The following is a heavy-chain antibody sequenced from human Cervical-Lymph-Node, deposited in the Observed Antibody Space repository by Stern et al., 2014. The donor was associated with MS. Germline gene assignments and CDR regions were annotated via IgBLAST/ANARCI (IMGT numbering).Heavy chain of an antibody. V-gene: IGHV3-33*01. CDR3: ARGNGNYEGMGY. CDR2: IWYDGNKK. CDR1: GFTFSNYG. J-gene: IGHJ4*02. Sequence: QVQLMQSGGGVVQPGRSLTLSCAASGFTFSNYGMHWVRQAPGQGLERLAVIWYDGNKKDYADSVKGRFTISRDNSKNTLFLQMSSLTAEDTALYYCARGNGNYEGMGYWGQGTLVTVSS. D-gene: IGHD1-7*01.